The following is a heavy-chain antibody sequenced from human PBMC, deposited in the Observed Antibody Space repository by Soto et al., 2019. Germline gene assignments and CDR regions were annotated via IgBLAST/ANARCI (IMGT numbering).Heavy chain of an antibody. CDR3: ARGNWNYVRSYGMDV. J-gene: IGHJ6*02. CDR2: IYQSGNT. D-gene: IGHD1-7*01. Sequence: PSETLSLTCAVSGGSISSNNWWSWVRQSPGEGLEWIGDIYQSGNTNYNPSLKSRVTLSVDKSNNQFSLRLTSLTAADTAVYYCARGNWNYVRSYGMDVWGQGTTVPVSS. V-gene: IGHV4-4*02. CDR1: GGSISSNNW.